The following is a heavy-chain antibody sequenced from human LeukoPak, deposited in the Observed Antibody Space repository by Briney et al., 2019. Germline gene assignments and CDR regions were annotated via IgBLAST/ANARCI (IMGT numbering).Heavy chain of an antibody. J-gene: IGHJ3*02. CDR2: AYVNGHT. V-gene: IGHV4-39*01. CDR3: ARLGGYNLSRNAFDI. D-gene: IGHD5-24*01. Sequence: KPSETLSLTCTVSGGSVSSTAYYWGWIPQTPRKGLEWIGNAYVNGHTYYNPSLKSRVTIVVDTSKNEFSLELSSVTAADTAVYYCARLGGYNLSRNAFDIWGRGTLVTVSS. CDR1: GGSVSSTAYY.